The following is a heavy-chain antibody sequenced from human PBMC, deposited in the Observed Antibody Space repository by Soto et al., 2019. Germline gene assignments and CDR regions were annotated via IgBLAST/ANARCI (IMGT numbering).Heavy chain of an antibody. D-gene: IGHD3-9*01. CDR2: FDPEDGET. J-gene: IGHJ6*02. CDR1: GYTLTELS. Sequence: ASVKVSCKVSGYTLTELSMHWVRQAPGKGLEWMGGFDPEDGETIYAQKFQGRVTMTEDTSTNTSYMELSSLTSEDTAVYYCATHPLLTGLGLYYGMDVWGQGTTVTVSS. V-gene: IGHV1-24*01. CDR3: ATHPLLTGLGLYYGMDV.